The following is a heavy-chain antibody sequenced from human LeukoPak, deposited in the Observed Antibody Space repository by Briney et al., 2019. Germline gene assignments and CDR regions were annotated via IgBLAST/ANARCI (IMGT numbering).Heavy chain of an antibody. Sequence: GASVKVSCKASGGTFSSYAISWVRQAPGQGLEWMGGIIPIFGTANYAQKFQGRVTITADKSASTAYMELSRLRSDDTAVYYCARVAVVRGVTADYWGQGTLVTVSS. V-gene: IGHV1-69*06. J-gene: IGHJ4*02. CDR2: IIPIFGTA. CDR3: ARVAVVRGVTADY. CDR1: GGTFSSYA. D-gene: IGHD3-10*01.